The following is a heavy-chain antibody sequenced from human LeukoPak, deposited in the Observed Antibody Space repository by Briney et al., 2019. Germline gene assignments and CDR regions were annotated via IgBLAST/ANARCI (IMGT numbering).Heavy chain of an antibody. CDR1: GFTFSSYG. CDR2: ISYDGSNK. CDR3: AKREAAVDY. Sequence: GGSLRLSCAASGFTFSSYGMHWVRQAPGKGLEWVAVISYDGSNKYYADSVKGRFTISRDNSKNTLYLQMNSLRAEDTAVYYCAKREAAVDYWGQGTLVTVS. D-gene: IGHD2-15*01. J-gene: IGHJ4*02. V-gene: IGHV3-30*18.